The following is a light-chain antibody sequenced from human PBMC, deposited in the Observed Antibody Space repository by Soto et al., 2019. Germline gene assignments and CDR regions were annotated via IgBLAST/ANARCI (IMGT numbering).Light chain of an antibody. J-gene: IGLJ1*01. Sequence: SYELTQPPSVSVAPGQTARIPCGGDNIGSKSVYWYQQKPGQAPVVVVYDGSDRPSGIPERFSGSNSGTTATLTISRVEAGYEADYFCQVWDSTSDHYVFGAGTKVTVL. CDR3: QVWDSTSDHYV. CDR2: DGS. CDR1: NIGSKS. V-gene: IGLV3-21*02.